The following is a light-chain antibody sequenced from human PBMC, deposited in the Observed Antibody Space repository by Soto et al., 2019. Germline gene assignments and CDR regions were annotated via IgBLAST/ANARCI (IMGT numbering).Light chain of an antibody. J-gene: IGKJ5*01. Sequence: EIVMTQSPAPLSVSPGERATLSCKASQSISTNLAWYQQKPGQAPRLIIYDASTRAAGIPARFSGSGSGTDFTLTIGSLEPEDVAMYYCQQRSNWPITFGQGTRLEIK. CDR2: DAS. CDR3: QQRSNWPIT. CDR1: QSISTN. V-gene: IGKV3D-11*03.